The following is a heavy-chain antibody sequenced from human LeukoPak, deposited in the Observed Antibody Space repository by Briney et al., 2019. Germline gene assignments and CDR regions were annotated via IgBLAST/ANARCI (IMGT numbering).Heavy chain of an antibody. J-gene: IGHJ4*02. V-gene: IGHV4-59*01. Sequence: SETLSLTCTVSGGSISSYYWSWIRPPPGRGLEWMGYIYYSGSTNYNPSLKSRVPIPVHTSKNQLSLKLNSVTAAGTAVYYCATAGGYCSGGRCPEFDYWGEGTLVTLPS. CDR3: ATAGGYCSGGRCPEFDY. CDR1: GGSISSYY. D-gene: IGHD2-15*01. CDR2: IYYSGST.